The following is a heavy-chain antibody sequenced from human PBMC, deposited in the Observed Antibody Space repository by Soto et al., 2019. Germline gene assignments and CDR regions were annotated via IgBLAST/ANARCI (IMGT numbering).Heavy chain of an antibody. CDR3: ARRYGSAIDY. CDR2: IYYSGST. V-gene: IGHV4-59*08. J-gene: IGHJ4*02. Sequence: QVQLQESGPGLVKPSETLSLTCTVSGGTISSWYWSWIRQPPGKGLEWIGYIYYSGSTNCNPSLKSGFTISLATSKNQFSLKVSFGTAADTAVYYCARRYGSAIDYWGQGTLVTVSS. D-gene: IGHD1-26*01. CDR1: GGTISSWY.